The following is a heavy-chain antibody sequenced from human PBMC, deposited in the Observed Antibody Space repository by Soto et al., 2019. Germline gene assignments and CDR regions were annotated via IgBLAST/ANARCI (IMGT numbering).Heavy chain of an antibody. D-gene: IGHD2-8*01. CDR2: TVFTGLTT. J-gene: IGHJ4*02. V-gene: IGHV3-23*01. Sequence: EVRLLESGGGLVQPGGSLRLSCEASGCTFNISAMTWVRQAPGKGLEWVATTVFTGLTTYYADSVKGRFTVSRDNSKNTLDLQMSSLRAEDTAVYYCATVNGTSRSFEYWGQGTLVTVSS. CDR3: ATVNGTSRSFEY. CDR1: GCTFNISA.